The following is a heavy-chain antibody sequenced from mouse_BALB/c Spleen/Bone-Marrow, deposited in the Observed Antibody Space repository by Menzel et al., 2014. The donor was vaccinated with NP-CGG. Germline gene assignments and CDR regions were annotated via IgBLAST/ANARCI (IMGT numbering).Heavy chain of an antibody. V-gene: IGHV14-3*02. D-gene: IGHD1-1*01. J-gene: IGHJ3*01. Sequence: VQLQQPGAELVKPGASVKLSCTASGFNTKDTYMHWVKQRPEQGLEWIGRIDPANGNTKYDPKFQGKATITADTSSNTAYLQLSSLTSEDTAVYYCANYYYGSSLFAYWGQGTLVTVSA. CDR2: IDPANGNT. CDR3: ANYYYGSSLFAY. CDR1: GFNTKDTY.